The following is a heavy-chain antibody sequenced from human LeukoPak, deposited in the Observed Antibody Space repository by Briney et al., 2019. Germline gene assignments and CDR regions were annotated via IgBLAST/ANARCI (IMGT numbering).Heavy chain of an antibody. Sequence: SETLSLTCTVSGGSISSRSYYWGWIRQPPGKGLEWIGSIYYGGSTYYNPSLKSRVTISVDTSKNQFSLNLSSVTAADTAVYYCARLYYDSSGYYQICYFDYWGQGTLVTVSS. D-gene: IGHD3-22*01. J-gene: IGHJ4*02. CDR2: IYYGGST. V-gene: IGHV4-39*01. CDR3: ARLYYDSSGYYQICYFDY. CDR1: GGSISSRSYY.